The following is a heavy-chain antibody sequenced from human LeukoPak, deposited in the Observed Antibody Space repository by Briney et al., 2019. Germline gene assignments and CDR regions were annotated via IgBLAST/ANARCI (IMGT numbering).Heavy chain of an antibody. D-gene: IGHD2-15*01. CDR2: INHSGST. CDR3: ARAGVYCSGGSCYFLDY. V-gene: IGHV4-34*01. CDR1: GGSFSGYY. Sequence: SETLSLTCAVYGGSFSGYYWSWIRQPPGKGLEWIGEINHSGSTNYNPSLKSRVTISVDTSKNQFSLKLSSVTAADTAVYYCARAGVYCSGGSCYFLDYWGQGTLVTVSS. J-gene: IGHJ4*02.